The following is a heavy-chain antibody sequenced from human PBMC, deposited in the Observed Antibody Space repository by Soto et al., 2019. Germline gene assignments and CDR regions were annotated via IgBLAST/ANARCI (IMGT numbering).Heavy chain of an antibody. V-gene: IGHV3-30-3*01. CDR1: GFTFSSYA. J-gene: IGHJ5*02. CDR2: ISYDGSNK. Sequence: QVQLVESGGGVVQPGRSLRLSCAASGFTFSSYAMHWVRQAPGKGLEWVAVISYDGSNKYYADSVKGRFTISRDNSKNTLYLQMNSLRAEDTAVYYCARDSLRRGYSGYDQSTRHHHWGQGTLVTVSS. CDR3: ARDSLRRGYSGYDQSTRHHH. D-gene: IGHD5-12*01.